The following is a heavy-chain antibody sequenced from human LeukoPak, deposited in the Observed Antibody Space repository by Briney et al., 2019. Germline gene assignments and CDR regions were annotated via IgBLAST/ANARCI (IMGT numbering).Heavy chain of an antibody. CDR1: GFTFDDYG. Sequence: GGSLRLSCAASGFTFDDYGMSWVRQAPGKGLEWVSGINWNGGSTGYADSVKGRFTISRDNAKNSLYLQMNSLRAEDTALYYCAREYLKYYDFWSGYTCWGQGTLVTVSS. V-gene: IGHV3-20*04. CDR2: INWNGGST. D-gene: IGHD3-3*01. CDR3: AREYLKYYDFWSGYTC. J-gene: IGHJ4*02.